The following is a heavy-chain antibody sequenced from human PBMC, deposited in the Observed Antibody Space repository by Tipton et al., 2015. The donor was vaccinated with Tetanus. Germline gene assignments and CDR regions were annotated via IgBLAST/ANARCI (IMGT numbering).Heavy chain of an antibody. Sequence: SLRLSCAASGFTFSSYGMRWVRQAPGKGLEWVAVISYDGSNKYYADSVKGRFTISRDNSKNTLYLQMNSLRAEDTAVYYCARDRALTVLLWFGEPGDYGMDVWGQGTTVTVSS. D-gene: IGHD3-10*01. CDR2: ISYDGSNK. CDR3: ARDRALTVLLWFGEPGDYGMDV. CDR1: GFTFSSYG. V-gene: IGHV3-30*03. J-gene: IGHJ6*02.